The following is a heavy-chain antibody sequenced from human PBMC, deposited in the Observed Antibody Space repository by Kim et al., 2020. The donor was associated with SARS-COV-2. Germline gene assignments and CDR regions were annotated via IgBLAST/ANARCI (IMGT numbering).Heavy chain of an antibody. Sequence: GGSLRLSCAASGFTFSDYYMSWIRQAPGKGLEWVSYISSSSSYTNYADSVKGRFTISRDNAKNSLYLQMNSLRAEDTAVYYCARVGYDYVWGSYRDYYYYCGMDVWGKGTTVTVSS. J-gene: IGHJ6*04. CDR1: GFTFSDYY. CDR2: ISSSSSYT. CDR3: ARVGYDYVWGSYRDYYYYCGMDV. V-gene: IGHV3-11*05. D-gene: IGHD3-16*02.